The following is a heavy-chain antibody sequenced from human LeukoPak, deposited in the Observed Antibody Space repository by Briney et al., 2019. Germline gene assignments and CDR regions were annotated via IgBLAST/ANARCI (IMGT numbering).Heavy chain of an antibody. CDR3: TRVPTYYDDSRGYYFNY. D-gene: IGHD3-22*01. CDR2: IRSKAYGGTT. J-gene: IGHJ4*02. V-gene: IGHV3-49*04. CDR1: GFTFGDYA. Sequence: GGSLRLSCTASGFTFGDYAMSWVRQAPGKGLEWVGFIRSKAYGGTTEYAASVKGRFTISRDDSKSIAYLQVNSLKTEDTAVYYCTRVPTYYDDSRGYYFNYFVQGTLVTVSA.